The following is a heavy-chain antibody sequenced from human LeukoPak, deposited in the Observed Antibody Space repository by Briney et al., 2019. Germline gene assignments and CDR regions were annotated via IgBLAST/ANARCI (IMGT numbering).Heavy chain of an antibody. J-gene: IGHJ6*03. V-gene: IGHV4-4*07. Sequence: SETLSLTCTVSGGSISSYYWSWIRQPAGKGLEWIGRIYTSGSTNYNPSLKSRVTMSVGTSKNQFSLKLSSVTAADTAVYYCATSVAGKYYYYYYMDVWGKGTTVTVSS. CDR2: IYTSGST. CDR3: ATSVAGKYYYYYYMDV. CDR1: GGSISSYY. D-gene: IGHD6-19*01.